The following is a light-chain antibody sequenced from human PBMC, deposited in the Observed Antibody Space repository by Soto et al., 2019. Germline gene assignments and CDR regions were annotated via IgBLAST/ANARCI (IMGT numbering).Light chain of an antibody. CDR2: KAS. V-gene: IGKV1-5*03. J-gene: IGKJ5*01. CDR3: QQYNGYPIT. Sequence: DIQMTQSPSTLSASVGDRVTITCRASQSISSWLAWYLQKPGKAPNLLIYKASSLEGGVPSRFSGSGSGTEFTLTITSLQPDDFATYYCQQYNGYPITFGQGTRLEIK. CDR1: QSISSW.